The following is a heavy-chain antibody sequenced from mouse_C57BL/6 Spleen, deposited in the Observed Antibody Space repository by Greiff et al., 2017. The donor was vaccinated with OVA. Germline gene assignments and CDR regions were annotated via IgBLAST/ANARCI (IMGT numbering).Heavy chain of an antibody. V-gene: IGHV1-15*01. CDR1: GYTFTDYE. Sequence: QVHVKQSGAELVRPGASVTLSCKASGYTFTDYEMHWVKQTPVHGLEWIGAIDPETGGTAYNQKFKGKAILTADKSSSTAYMELRSLTSEDSAVYYCTRSAPYYGSSYWYFDVWGTGTTVTVSS. CDR3: TRSAPYYGSSYWYFDV. J-gene: IGHJ1*03. CDR2: IDPETGGT. D-gene: IGHD1-1*01.